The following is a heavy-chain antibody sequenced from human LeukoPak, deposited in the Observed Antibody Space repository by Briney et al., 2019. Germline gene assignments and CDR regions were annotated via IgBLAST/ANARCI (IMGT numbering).Heavy chain of an antibody. CDR2: IYTSGST. V-gene: IGHV4-4*07. J-gene: IGHJ4*02. Sequence: SETLPLTCTVSGVSISSFYWNWIRQPAGKGLEWIGRIYTSGSTIYNPSLKSRVTMSVDTSKNQFSLKLSSVTAAETAVYYCARGGIFGVVITPYYFDYWGQGTLVTVSS. CDR3: ARGGIFGVVITPYYFDY. D-gene: IGHD3-3*01. CDR1: GVSISSFY.